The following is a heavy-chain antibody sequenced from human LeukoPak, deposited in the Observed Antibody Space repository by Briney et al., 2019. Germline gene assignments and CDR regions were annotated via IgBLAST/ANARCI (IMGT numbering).Heavy chain of an antibody. D-gene: IGHD2-21*02. V-gene: IGHV4-39*07. J-gene: IGHJ4*02. CDR2: IYYSGST. CDR3: ARRGLSRYCGGDCGDDY. Sequence: SETLSLTCTVSGGSISSSSYYWGWIRQPPGKGLEWIGSIYYSGSTYYNPSLKSRVTISVDTSKNQFSLKLSSVTAADTAVYYCARRGLSRYCGGDCGDDYWGQGTLVTVSS. CDR1: GGSISSSSYY.